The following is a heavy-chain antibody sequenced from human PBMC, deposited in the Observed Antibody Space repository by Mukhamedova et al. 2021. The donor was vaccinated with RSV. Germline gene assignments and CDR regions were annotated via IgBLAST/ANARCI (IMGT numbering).Heavy chain of an antibody. Sequence: QWYQRRVTITADKSTNTAYMELSSLRSEDTAVYYCARGELLSAFGIWGQGTMVTVSS. CDR3: ARGELLSAFGI. V-gene: IGHV1-69*04. D-gene: IGHD1-26*01. J-gene: IGHJ3*02.